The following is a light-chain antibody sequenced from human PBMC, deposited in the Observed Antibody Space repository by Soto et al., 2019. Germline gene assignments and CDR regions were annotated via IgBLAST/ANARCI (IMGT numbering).Light chain of an antibody. J-gene: IGKJ4*01. Sequence: DIQMTQSPSPLSASVGDRVTITCRASQSISQYLNWYQQKPGKVPKLLIYAASKLQSGVPPRFSGSGSGTDSTLTITGLQREDFATYFCQQSHTPPLTFGGGTKVEIK. CDR2: AAS. CDR3: QQSHTPPLT. V-gene: IGKV1-39*01. CDR1: QSISQY.